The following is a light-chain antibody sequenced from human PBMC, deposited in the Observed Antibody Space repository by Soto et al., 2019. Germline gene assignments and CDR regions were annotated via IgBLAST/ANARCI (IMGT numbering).Light chain of an antibody. CDR3: QQRSNWPLN. Sequence: EIVLTQSPATLSLSPGERATPSCRASQSVSSYLAWYQQKPGQAHRLLIYDAPNRATGIPARFSGSGSWTDFPLSSSGLETKEGAVYYGQQRSNWPLNFGRETKLEIK. V-gene: IGKV3-11*01. CDR2: DAP. CDR1: QSVSSY. J-gene: IGKJ2*01.